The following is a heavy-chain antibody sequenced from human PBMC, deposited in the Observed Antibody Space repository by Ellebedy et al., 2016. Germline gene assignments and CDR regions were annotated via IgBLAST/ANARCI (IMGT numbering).Heavy chain of an antibody. Sequence: GGSLRLSXAASEFTFSTYDMNWVRQAPGKGLEWLSYIDRRSGTIHNADSVKGRFTISRDNAKNSLYLQMNSLRVEDTAVYYCATGGFDALDIWGQGTMVTVPS. V-gene: IGHV3-48*01. J-gene: IGHJ3*02. D-gene: IGHD3-16*01. CDR3: ATGGFDALDI. CDR1: EFTFSTYD. CDR2: IDRRSGTI.